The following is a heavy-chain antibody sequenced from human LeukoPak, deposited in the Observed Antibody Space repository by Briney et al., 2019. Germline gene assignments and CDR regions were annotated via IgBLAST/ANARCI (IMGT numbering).Heavy chain of an antibody. Sequence: GGSLRLSCAASGFTVSSNYMSWVRQAPGKGLEWVSLIYSGGSTYYADSVKGRFTISRDNSKNTLCLQMNSLRAEDTAVYYCAKHPIPTVNMGDAFDIWGQGTLVTVSS. V-gene: IGHV3-53*01. D-gene: IGHD4-17*01. CDR1: GFTVSSNY. J-gene: IGHJ3*02. CDR3: AKHPIPTVNMGDAFDI. CDR2: IYSGGST.